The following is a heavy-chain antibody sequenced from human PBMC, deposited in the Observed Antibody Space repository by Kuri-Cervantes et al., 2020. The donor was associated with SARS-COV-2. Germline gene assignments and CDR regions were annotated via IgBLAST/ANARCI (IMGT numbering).Heavy chain of an antibody. Sequence: ASVKVSCKASGYTFASYAMHWVRQAPGQRLEWMGWINAGNGNTKYSQKFQGRVTITRDTSASTAYMELSSLRSEDTAVYYCARGSLRRITIFGVVIISYMDVWGKGTTVTVSS. J-gene: IGHJ6*03. CDR2: INAGNGNT. D-gene: IGHD3-3*01. CDR1: GYTFASYA. V-gene: IGHV1-3*01. CDR3: ARGSLRRITIFGVVIISYMDV.